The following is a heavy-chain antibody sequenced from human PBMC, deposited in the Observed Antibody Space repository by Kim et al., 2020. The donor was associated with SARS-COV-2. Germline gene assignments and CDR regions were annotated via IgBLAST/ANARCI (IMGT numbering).Heavy chain of an antibody. CDR2: IYHTGST. J-gene: IGHJ6*02. V-gene: IGHV4-59*01. CDR1: GGSISSYY. Sequence: ETLSLTCTVSGGSISSYYWSWIRQPPGKGLEWIGYIYHTGSTNYNPSLKSRVTISVDTSKNQNSLKLSSVTAADTAVYYCARTRTHEWAVGSYYYYGMDVWGQGITVTVSS. CDR3: ARTRTHEWAVGSYYYYGMDV. D-gene: IGHD3-10*01.